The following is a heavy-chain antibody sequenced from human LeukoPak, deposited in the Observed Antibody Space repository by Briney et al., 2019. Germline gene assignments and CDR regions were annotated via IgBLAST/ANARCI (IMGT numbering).Heavy chain of an antibody. D-gene: IGHD2-2*02. CDR1: GFTFSSYS. V-gene: IGHV3-21*01. CDR3: ARFGYCSSTGCYIHYYYYGMDV. CDR2: ISSSSSYI. Sequence: GGSLRLSCAASGFTFSSYSMNWVRQAPGKGLEWVSSISSSSSYIYYADSVKGRFTISRDNAKNSLYLQMNSLRAEDTAVYYCARFGYCSSTGCYIHYYYYGMDVWGQGTTVTVSS. J-gene: IGHJ6*02.